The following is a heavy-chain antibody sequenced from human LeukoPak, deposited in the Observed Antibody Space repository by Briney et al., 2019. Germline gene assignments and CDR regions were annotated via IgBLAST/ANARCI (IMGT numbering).Heavy chain of an antibody. CDR3: ASRLSYYDSSYFDY. J-gene: IGHJ4*02. V-gene: IGHV4-34*01. CDR1: GGSFGGYY. Sequence: KPSETLSLTCAVYGGSFGGYYWSWIRQPPGKGLEWIGEINHSGSTNYNPSLKSRVTISVDTSKNQFSLKLSSVTAADTAVYYCASRLSYYDSSYFDYWGQGTLVTVSS. CDR2: INHSGST. D-gene: IGHD3-22*01.